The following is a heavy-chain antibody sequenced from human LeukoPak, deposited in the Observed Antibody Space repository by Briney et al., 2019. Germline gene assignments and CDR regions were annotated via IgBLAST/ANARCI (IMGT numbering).Heavy chain of an antibody. CDR3: AKVSWANYFDY. CDR1: GFSFSSYA. Sequence: GGSLRLSCAASGFSFSSYAMSWVRQAPGKGLEWVSAISGSGGNTYYADSVRGRFTISRDNSKNTLYLQMNSLRAEDTATYYCAKVSWANYFDYWGQGTLVTVSS. CDR2: ISGSGGNT. V-gene: IGHV3-23*01. J-gene: IGHJ4*02. D-gene: IGHD6-13*01.